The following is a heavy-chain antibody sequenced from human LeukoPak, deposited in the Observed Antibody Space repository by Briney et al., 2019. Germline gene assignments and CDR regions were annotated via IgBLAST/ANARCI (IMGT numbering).Heavy chain of an antibody. D-gene: IGHD3-9*01. CDR3: ARDSGYFDDKSGLSAFDI. CDR2: INPNSGGT. Sequence: GASVKVSCKASGYTFTGYYMHWVRQAPGQGLEWMGWINPNSGGTNYAQKFQGWVTMTRDTSISTAYMELSRLRSDDTAVYYCARDSGYFDDKSGLSAFDIWGQGTMVTVSS. V-gene: IGHV1-2*04. CDR1: GYTFTGYY. J-gene: IGHJ3*02.